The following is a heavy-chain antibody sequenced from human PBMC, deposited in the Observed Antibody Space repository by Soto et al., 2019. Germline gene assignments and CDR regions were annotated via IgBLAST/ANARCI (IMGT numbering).Heavy chain of an antibody. CDR1: GGSFSFHS. CDR3: ARARSIAVYDS. V-gene: IGHV4-34*01. D-gene: IGHD6-19*01. CDR2: INHGGST. J-gene: IGHJ6*02. Sequence: SETLSLTCAVYGGSFSFHSWTWIRQPPGKGLEWIGEINHGGSTNYNTSLKSRVTISEDTSKNQFSLKLSSVTAADTAIYYCARARSIAVYDSWGQGTTVTVSS.